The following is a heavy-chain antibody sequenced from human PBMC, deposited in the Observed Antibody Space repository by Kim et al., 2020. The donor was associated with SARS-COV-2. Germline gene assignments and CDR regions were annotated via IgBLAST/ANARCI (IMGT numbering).Heavy chain of an antibody. Sequence: GGSLRLSCAASGFTFSSYGMHWVRQAPGKGLEWVAVIWYDGSNKYYADSVKGRFTISRDNSKNTLYLQMNSLRAEDTAVYYCAKEQPVYSSPAYYYYYGMDVWGQGTTVTVSS. CDR2: IWYDGSNK. J-gene: IGHJ6*02. CDR3: AKEQPVYSSPAYYYYYGMDV. CDR1: GFTFSSYG. D-gene: IGHD6-13*01. V-gene: IGHV3-33*06.